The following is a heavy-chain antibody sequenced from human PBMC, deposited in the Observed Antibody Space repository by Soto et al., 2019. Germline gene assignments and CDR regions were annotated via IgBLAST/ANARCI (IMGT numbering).Heavy chain of an antibody. CDR3: ARDSKSSSWLYYYYGMDV. D-gene: IGHD6-13*01. CDR1: GFTFSSYA. V-gene: IGHV3-30-3*01. CDR2: ISYDGSNK. J-gene: IGHJ6*02. Sequence: QVQLVESGGGVVQPGRSLRLSCAASGFTFSSYAMHWVRQAPGKGLEWVAVISYDGSNKYYADSVKGRFTISRDNSKNTXXLQINSLRAEDTAVYYCARDSKSSSWLYYYYGMDVWGQGTTVTVSS.